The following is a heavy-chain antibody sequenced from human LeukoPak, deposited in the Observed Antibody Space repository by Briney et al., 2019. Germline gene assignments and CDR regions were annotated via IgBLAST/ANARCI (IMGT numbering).Heavy chain of an antibody. D-gene: IGHD7-27*01. J-gene: IGHJ4*02. Sequence: ASVKVSCKASGYTFTGYYMHWVRQAPGQGLEWMGRINPNSGGTNYAQKFQGRVTMTRDTSISTAYMELSRLRSDDTAVYYCGRRDVTGDLHFDYWGQGTLVTVSS. CDR1: GYTFTGYY. V-gene: IGHV1-2*06. CDR3: GRRDVTGDLHFDY. CDR2: INPNSGGT.